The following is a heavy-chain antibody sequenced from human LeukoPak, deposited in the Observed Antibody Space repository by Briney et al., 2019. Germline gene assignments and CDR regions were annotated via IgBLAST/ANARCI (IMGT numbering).Heavy chain of an antibody. D-gene: IGHD5-12*01. J-gene: IGHJ3*02. CDR3: ARVGGYSGYGEDAFDI. CDR1: GFAFSYYY. Sequence: PGGSLRLSCAASGFAFSYYYMSWIRQAPGKGLEWFSYISNTTTYTNYADSVKGRFTISRDNAKNSLYLQMNSLRAEDTAVYYCARVGGYSGYGEDAFDIWGQGTMVTVSS. CDR2: ISNTTTYT. V-gene: IGHV3-11*06.